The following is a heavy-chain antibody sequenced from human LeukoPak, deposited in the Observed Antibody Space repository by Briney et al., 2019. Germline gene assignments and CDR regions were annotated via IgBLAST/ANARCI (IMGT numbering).Heavy chain of an antibody. D-gene: IGHD3-10*01. CDR1: GGSFSGYY. CDR2: MNHSGST. J-gene: IGHJ4*02. Sequence: SETLSLTCAVYGGSFSGYYWSWIRQPPGKGLEWIGEMNHSGSTNYNPSLKSRVTISVDTSKNQFSLKLSSVTAADTAVYYCARQGRYYGSGSYRYWGQGTLVTVSS. V-gene: IGHV4-34*01. CDR3: ARQGRYYGSGSYRY.